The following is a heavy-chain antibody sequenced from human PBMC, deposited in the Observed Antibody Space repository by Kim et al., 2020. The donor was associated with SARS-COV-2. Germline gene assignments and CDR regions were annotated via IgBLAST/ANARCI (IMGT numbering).Heavy chain of an antibody. V-gene: IGHV3-9*01. CDR2: ISWNSGSI. Sequence: GGSLRLSCAASGFTFDDYAMHWVRQAPGKGLEWVSGISWNSGSIGYADSVKGRFTISRDNAKNSLYLQMNSLRAEDTALYYCAKDSNHYSSSWYYFDYWGQGTLVTVSS. D-gene: IGHD6-13*01. CDR1: GFTFDDYA. J-gene: IGHJ4*02. CDR3: AKDSNHYSSSWYYFDY.